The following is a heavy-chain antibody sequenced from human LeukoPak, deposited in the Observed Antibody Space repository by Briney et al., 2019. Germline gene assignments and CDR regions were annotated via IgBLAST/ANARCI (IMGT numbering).Heavy chain of an antibody. J-gene: IGHJ6*03. D-gene: IGHD3-9*01. CDR2: ISAYNANT. Sequence: SSVKVSCKASGYTFTSYNINWVRQAPGQGLERMGWISAYNANTHYAQNLQGRVTMTTDTSASTAYMELRSLRSDDTAVYYCARVRSGVSDMGYYFNYMDVWGKGTTVTVSS. CDR1: GYTFTSYN. CDR3: ARVRSGVSDMGYYFNYMDV. V-gene: IGHV1-18*01.